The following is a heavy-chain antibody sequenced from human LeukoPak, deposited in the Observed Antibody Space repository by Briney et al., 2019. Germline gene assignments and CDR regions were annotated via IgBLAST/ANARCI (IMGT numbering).Heavy chain of an antibody. CDR1: GYTFTSYG. V-gene: IGHV1-18*01. D-gene: IGHD6-19*01. CDR2: ISAYNGNT. CDR3: ARDLSSGWYIFGY. Sequence: ASVKVSCKASGYTFTSYGISWVRQAPGQGLEWMGWISAYNGNTNYAQKLQGRVTITADESTSTAYMELSSLRSEDTAVYYCARDLSSGWYIFGYWGQGTLVTVSS. J-gene: IGHJ4*02.